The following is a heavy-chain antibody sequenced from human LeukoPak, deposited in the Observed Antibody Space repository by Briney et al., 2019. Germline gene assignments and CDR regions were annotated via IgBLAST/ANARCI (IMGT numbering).Heavy chain of an antibody. Sequence: GGSLRLSCAASGFTFSSYGMHWVRQAPGKGLEWVAFIRYDGSNKYYADSVKGRFTISRDNSKNTLYLQMNSLRAEDTAVYYCAKDGIAAAGESYYYYYYMDVWGKGTTVTVSS. D-gene: IGHD6-13*01. CDR2: IRYDGSNK. V-gene: IGHV3-30*02. CDR3: AKDGIAAAGESYYYYYYMDV. J-gene: IGHJ6*03. CDR1: GFTFSSYG.